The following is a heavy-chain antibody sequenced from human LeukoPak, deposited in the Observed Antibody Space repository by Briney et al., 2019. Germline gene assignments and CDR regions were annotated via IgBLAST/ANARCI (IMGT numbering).Heavy chain of an antibody. CDR1: GYNFTSYG. CDR3: ARQYSSGWPNWFDP. V-gene: IGHV1-18*01. Sequence: ASVEVSCKASGYNFTSYGISWVRQAPGQGLEWMGWISAYNGNTNYAQKLQGRVTMTTDTSTSTAYMELRSLRSDDTAVYYCARQYSSGWPNWFDPWGQGTLVTVSS. CDR2: ISAYNGNT. D-gene: IGHD6-19*01. J-gene: IGHJ5*02.